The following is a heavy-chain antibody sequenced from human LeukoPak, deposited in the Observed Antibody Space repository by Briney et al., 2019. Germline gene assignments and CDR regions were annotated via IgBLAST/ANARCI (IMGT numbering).Heavy chain of an antibody. V-gene: IGHV1-2*02. CDR3: AREGQRYDYVWGSQNYNWFDP. J-gene: IGHJ5*02. Sequence: ASVKVSCKASGYTFTAYYMHWVRQAPGQGLEWMGWINPNTGGTDYAQRFQGRVTMTRDTSISTAYMELSSLISDDTAVYYCAREGQRYDYVWGSQNYNWFDPWGQGTLVTVSS. CDR2: INPNTGGT. D-gene: IGHD3-16*01. CDR1: GYTFTAYY.